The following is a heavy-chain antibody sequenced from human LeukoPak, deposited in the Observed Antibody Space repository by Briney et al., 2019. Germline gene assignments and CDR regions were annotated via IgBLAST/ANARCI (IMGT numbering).Heavy chain of an antibody. CDR1: GYTFTGYY. V-gene: IGHV1-2*02. Sequence: ASVRVSCTASGYTFTGYYMHWVRQAPGQGLEWMGWINPNSGGTNYAQKFQGRVTMTRDTSVSTAYMELSRLRSDDTAVYYCARTMVRGIWRDYYYMDVWGKGTTVTVSS. CDR3: ARTMVRGIWRDYYYMDV. J-gene: IGHJ6*03. CDR2: INPNSGGT. D-gene: IGHD3-10*01.